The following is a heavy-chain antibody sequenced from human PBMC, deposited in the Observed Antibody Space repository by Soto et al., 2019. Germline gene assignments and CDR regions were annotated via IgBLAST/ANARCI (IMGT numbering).Heavy chain of an antibody. CDR1: EFTFSSYA. Sequence: QVQLVESGGGVVQPGRSLRLSCAASEFTFSSYAMHWVRQAPGKGLEWVAVISYDGSNKYYADSVKGRFTISRDNSKNTLYLQMNSLRAEDTAVYYCARRRSGYYVDYWGQGTLVTVSS. V-gene: IGHV3-30-3*01. J-gene: IGHJ4*02. CDR2: ISYDGSNK. D-gene: IGHD3-3*01. CDR3: ARRRSGYYVDY.